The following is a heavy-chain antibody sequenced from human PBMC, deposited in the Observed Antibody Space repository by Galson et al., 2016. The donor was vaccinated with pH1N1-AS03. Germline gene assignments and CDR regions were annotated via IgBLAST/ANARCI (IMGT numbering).Heavy chain of an antibody. CDR2: IWHDGSEK. D-gene: IGHD3-16*02. CDR3: ARDRHYYDYIWGTYRYDWYFDL. CDR1: GFTFSSHG. V-gene: IGHV3-33*01. Sequence: SLRLSCAASGFTFSSHGMHWVRQTPGKGLEWVAVIWHDGSEKYYADSVKGRFTISRDNSKNTRYPQMNSLRAEDTAVYYCARDRHYYDYIWGTYRYDWYFDLWGRGTLVTVSS. J-gene: IGHJ2*01.